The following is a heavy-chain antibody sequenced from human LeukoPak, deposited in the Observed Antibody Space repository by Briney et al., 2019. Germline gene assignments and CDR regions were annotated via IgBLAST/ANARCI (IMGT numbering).Heavy chain of an antibody. D-gene: IGHD6-19*01. CDR1: GGSFSDHY. Sequence: PSETLSLTCTVYGGSFSDHYWTWVRQSPEKGLEWIGEIIHSGRTNYNPSFKSRVAISIDTSKNQFSLRLTSVTAADTAVYYCVRGVLAVVYATFDYWSQGNLVTVSS. J-gene: IGHJ4*02. CDR3: VRGVLAVVYATFDY. V-gene: IGHV4-34*01. CDR2: IIHSGRT.